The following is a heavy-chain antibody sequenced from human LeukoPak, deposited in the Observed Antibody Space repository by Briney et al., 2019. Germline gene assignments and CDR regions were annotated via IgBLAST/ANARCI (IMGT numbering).Heavy chain of an antibody. CDR2: IYYSGST. J-gene: IGHJ4*02. CDR1: GGSISSGDYY. D-gene: IGHD1-1*01. V-gene: IGHV4-30-4*01. CDR3: ARGLSTGREDYFDY. Sequence: SETLSLTCTVSGGSISSGDYYWSWIRQPPGKGLEWIGYIYYSGSTYYNPSLKSRVTISVDTSKNQFSLKLSSVTAADTAVYYCARGLSTGREDYFDYWGQGTLVSVSS.